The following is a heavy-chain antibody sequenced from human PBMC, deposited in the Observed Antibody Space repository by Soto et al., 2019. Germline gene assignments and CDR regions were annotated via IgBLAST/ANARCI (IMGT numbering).Heavy chain of an antibody. J-gene: IGHJ5*02. V-gene: IGHV1-69*01. CDR1: GGTFNSYD. CDR3: ARLSRPNYYDTSGFFKDNWFDP. D-gene: IGHD3-22*01. Sequence: QVQLVQSGAEVKKPGSSMKVSCKASGGTFNSYDINWVRQAPGQGLEWMGGIIPIVETPKYAQKFQGRVTITADASTNTVYMELSSLRSEDTAIYYCARLSRPNYYDTSGFFKDNWFDPWGQGTLVTVSS. CDR2: IIPIVETP.